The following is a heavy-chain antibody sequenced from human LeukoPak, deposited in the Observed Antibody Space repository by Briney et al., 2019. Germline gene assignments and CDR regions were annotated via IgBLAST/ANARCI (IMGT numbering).Heavy chain of an antibody. J-gene: IGHJ4*02. CDR3: AKRVWFGECTDY. CDR2: ISYDGSNK. CDR1: GFTFSSYG. V-gene: IGHV3-30*18. D-gene: IGHD3-10*01. Sequence: GGSLRLSCAASGFTFSSYGMHWVRQAPGKGLEWVAVISYDGSNKYYADSVKGRFTISRDNSKNTLYLQMNSLRAEDTAVYYCAKRVWFGECTDYWGQGTLVTVSS.